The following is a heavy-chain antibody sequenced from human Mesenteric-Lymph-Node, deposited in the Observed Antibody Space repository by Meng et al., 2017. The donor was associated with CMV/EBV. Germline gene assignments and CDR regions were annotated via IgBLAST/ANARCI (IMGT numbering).Heavy chain of an antibody. J-gene: IGHJ3*02. V-gene: IGHV3-30-3*02. CDR2: ISYDGSNK. D-gene: IGHD6-13*01. CDR1: GFTFSSYA. CDR3: AKSKSLGGSSWYHAFDI. Sequence: GESLKISCAASGFTFSSYAMHWVRQAPGKGLEWVAVISYDGSNKYYADSVKGRFTISRDNSKNTLYLQMNSLRAEDTAVYYCAKSKSLGGSSWYHAFDIWGQGTMVTVSS.